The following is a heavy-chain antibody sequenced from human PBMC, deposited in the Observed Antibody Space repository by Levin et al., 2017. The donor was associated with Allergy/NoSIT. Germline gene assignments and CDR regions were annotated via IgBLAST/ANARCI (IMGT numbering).Heavy chain of an antibody. V-gene: IGHV1-2*02. CDR1: GYTFTGYY. CDR2: INPNSGGT. D-gene: IGHD1-1*01. Sequence: ASVKVSCKASGYTFTGYYMHWVRQAPGQGLEWMGWINPNSGGTKYAQKFQGRVTMTRDTSISTAYMELSRLRSDDTAFYYCARIEVTTYWFDPWGQGTLVTVSS. J-gene: IGHJ5*02. CDR3: ARIEVTTYWFDP.